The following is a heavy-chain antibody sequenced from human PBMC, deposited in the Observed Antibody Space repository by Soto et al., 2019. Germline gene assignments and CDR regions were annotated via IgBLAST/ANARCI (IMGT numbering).Heavy chain of an antibody. J-gene: IGHJ6*01. CDR3: AKDFKVSGSHYGTLNYYYGMDV. D-gene: IGHD3-10*01. CDR1: GFTFSTYG. V-gene: IGHV3-30*18. CDR2: ISYDGYLK. Sequence: PGGSLRVSCAASGFTFSTYGMQWVRQAPGKGLESPAVISYDGYLKYYVDAVKGRFTVARDNSKNTLFLEMNSLRVEDTAVYFCAKDFKVSGSHYGTLNYYYGMDVWGQGTTVTVSS.